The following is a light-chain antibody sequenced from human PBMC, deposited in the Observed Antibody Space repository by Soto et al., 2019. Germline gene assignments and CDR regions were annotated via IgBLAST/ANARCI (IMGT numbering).Light chain of an antibody. CDR2: AAS. CDR1: QGIKND. V-gene: IGKV1-6*01. J-gene: IGKJ4*01. CDR3: LQDYNYPFT. Sequence: AIQMTQSPSSLSASVGDRVTITCRASQGIKNDLGWYQQKPGKAPKLLISAASSLESGVPLRFSGSGSGTDFTLTITSLQPEDFATYYCLQDYNYPFTFGGGTRVEVK.